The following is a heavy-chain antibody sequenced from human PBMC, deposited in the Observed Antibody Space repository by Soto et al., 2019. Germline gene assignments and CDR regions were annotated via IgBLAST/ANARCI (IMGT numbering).Heavy chain of an antibody. J-gene: IGHJ3*02. CDR2: MSHSGGT. D-gene: IGHD1-1*01. Sequence: SETLSLTCAVYGGFVSSGNYYWSWIRQPPGKGLECIGEMSHSGGTHFNPSLKSRVTISVDTSKNQFSLKMSSVTAADTALYYCARVERGTATTVVDAFDIWGPGTMVTVSS. CDR3: ARVERGTATTVVDAFDI. CDR1: GGFVSSGNYY. V-gene: IGHV4-61*01.